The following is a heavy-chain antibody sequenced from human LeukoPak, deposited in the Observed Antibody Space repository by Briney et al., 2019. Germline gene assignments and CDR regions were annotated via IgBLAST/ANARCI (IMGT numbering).Heavy chain of an antibody. CDR2: IWSDGSNK. V-gene: IGHV3-33*01. D-gene: IGHD2-15*01. Sequence: GGSLRLSCAASGFTFSSYGMHWVRQAPGKGLEWVAIIWSDGSNKYYADSVKGRFTISRDDSKNTVYLQMNSLRADDTAVYYCARVRGCCSGDSCYSDYWGQGTLVTVSS. CDR1: GFTFSSYG. CDR3: ARVRGCCSGDSCYSDY. J-gene: IGHJ4*02.